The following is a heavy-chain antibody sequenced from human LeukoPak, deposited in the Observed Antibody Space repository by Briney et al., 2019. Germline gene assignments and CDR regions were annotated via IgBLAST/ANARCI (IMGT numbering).Heavy chain of an antibody. CDR1: GFTFSSYA. CDR2: ISGSGGST. CDR3: AKGRIARGVTFDY. D-gene: IGHD3-10*01. Sequence: PGGSLRLSCAASGFTFSSYAMSRVRQAPGKGLEWVSAISGSGGSTHYADSVKGRFTISRDNSKNTLYLQMNSLRAEDTAVYYCAKGRIARGVTFDYWGQGTLVTVSS. V-gene: IGHV3-23*01. J-gene: IGHJ4*02.